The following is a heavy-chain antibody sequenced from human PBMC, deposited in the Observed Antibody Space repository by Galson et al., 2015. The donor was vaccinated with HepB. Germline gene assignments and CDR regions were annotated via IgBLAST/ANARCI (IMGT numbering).Heavy chain of an antibody. Sequence: SLRLSCAASGFTFSSYAMSWVRQAPGKGLEWVSAISGSGGSTYYADSVEGRFTISRDNSKNTLYLQMNSLRAEDTAVYYCANGRPYYYDSSGYYDPPKFDYWGQGTLVTVSS. CDR2: ISGSGGST. D-gene: IGHD3-22*01. CDR3: ANGRPYYYDSSGYYDPPKFDY. V-gene: IGHV3-23*01. CDR1: GFTFSSYA. J-gene: IGHJ4*02.